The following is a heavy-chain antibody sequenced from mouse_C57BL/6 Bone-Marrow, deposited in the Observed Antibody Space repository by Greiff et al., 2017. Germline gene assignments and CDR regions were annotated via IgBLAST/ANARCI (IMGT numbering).Heavy chain of an antibody. D-gene: IGHD3-2*02. CDR1: GFNIKDYY. CDR3: AFESSGYKNYFDY. CDR2: IDPEDGET. V-gene: IGHV14-2*01. J-gene: IGHJ2*01. Sequence: VQLQQSGAELVKPGASVKLSCTASGFNIKDYYMHWVKQRTEQGLEWIGRIDPEDGETKYAPKFQGQATITADTSTNTAYLQLISMTSEDTAVYYCAFESSGYKNYFDYWGQGTTLTVSS.